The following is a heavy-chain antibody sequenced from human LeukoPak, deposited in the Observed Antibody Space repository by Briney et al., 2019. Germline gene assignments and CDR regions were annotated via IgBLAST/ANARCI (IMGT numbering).Heavy chain of an antibody. CDR1: GFTFSSYA. D-gene: IGHD5-24*01. CDR3: ARGIGYNYVDFDY. Sequence: GRSLRLSCAASGFTFSSYAMHWVRQAPGKGLEWVAVIWYDGSNKYYADSVKGRFTISRDNSKNTLYLQMNSLRAGDTAVYYCARGIGYNYVDFDYWGQGTLVTVSS. J-gene: IGHJ4*02. CDR2: IWYDGSNK. V-gene: IGHV3-33*01.